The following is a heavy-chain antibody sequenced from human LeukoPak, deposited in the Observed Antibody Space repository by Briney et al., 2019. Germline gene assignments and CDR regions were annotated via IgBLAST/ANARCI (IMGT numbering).Heavy chain of an antibody. V-gene: IGHV4-4*07. CDR3: ARDSSSGWYGDYYYMDV. D-gene: IGHD6-19*01. Sequence: PSETLSLTCLVSSGSLSSYYWSWIRQPDGKGLEWIGRIYTSGSTNYNPSLKSRVTMSVDTSKNQFSLKLSSVTAADTAVYYCARDSSSGWYGDYYYMDVWGKGTTVTVSS. CDR2: IYTSGST. CDR1: SGSLSSYY. J-gene: IGHJ6*03.